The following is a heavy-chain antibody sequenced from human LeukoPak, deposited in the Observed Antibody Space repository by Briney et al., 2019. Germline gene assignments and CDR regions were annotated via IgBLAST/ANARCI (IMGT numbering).Heavy chain of an antibody. CDR3: ARVPYYYGSGSPNWFDP. CDR2: TYYRSKWYN. CDR1: GDSVSSNSAA. D-gene: IGHD3-10*01. Sequence: SQTLSLTCAISGDSVSSNSAAWNWIRQSPSRGLEWLGRTYYRSKWYNDYAVSVKSRITINPDTSKNQFSLQLNSVTPEDTAVYYCARVPYYYGSGSPNWFDPWGQGILVTVSS. V-gene: IGHV6-1*01. J-gene: IGHJ5*02.